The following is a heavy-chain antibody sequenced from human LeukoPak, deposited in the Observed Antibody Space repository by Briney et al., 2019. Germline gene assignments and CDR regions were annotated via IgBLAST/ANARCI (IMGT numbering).Heavy chain of an antibody. Sequence: GASVRVSCTASGYTFTSYGISWVRQAPGQGLEWVGWISAYNGNTNYAQKLQGRVTITTDTSTSTAYMELSSLRSGDTAVYYCARDREYGYRFYYYYYGMDVWGQGTTVTVSS. CDR2: ISAYNGNT. J-gene: IGHJ6*02. D-gene: IGHD5-18*01. V-gene: IGHV1-18*01. CDR1: GYTFTSYG. CDR3: ARDREYGYRFYYYYYGMDV.